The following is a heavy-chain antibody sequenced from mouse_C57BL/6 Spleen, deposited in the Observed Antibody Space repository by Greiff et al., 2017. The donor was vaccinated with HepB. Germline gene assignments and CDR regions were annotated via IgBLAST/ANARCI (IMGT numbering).Heavy chain of an antibody. V-gene: IGHV3-1*01. CDR1: GYSITSGYD. D-gene: IGHD4-1*01. CDR3: ASGNWGGYAMDY. J-gene: IGHJ4*01. Sequence: EVKLVESGPGMVKPSQSLSLTCTVTGYSITSGYDWHWIRHFPGNKLEWMGYISYSGSTNYNPSLKSRISITHDTSKNHFFLKLNSVTTEDTATYYCASGNWGGYAMDYWGQGTSVTVSS. CDR2: ISYSGST.